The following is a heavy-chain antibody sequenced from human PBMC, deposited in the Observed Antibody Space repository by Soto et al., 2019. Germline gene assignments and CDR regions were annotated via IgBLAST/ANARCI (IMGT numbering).Heavy chain of an antibody. J-gene: IGHJ6*02. Sequence: EVQLLESGGGLAQPGGSLRLSCEVSGFTFRKYVMTWVRQAPGKGLEWVSSLSSTGGSTYYADSVKGRFTVSRDNSKSPLFLQMTSLRAEDTAIYYCAKDQGFLEWIPQGGLDVWGPGTTVAVSS. V-gene: IGHV3-23*01. CDR2: LSSTGGST. CDR1: GFTFRKYV. D-gene: IGHD3-3*01. CDR3: AKDQGFLEWIPQGGLDV.